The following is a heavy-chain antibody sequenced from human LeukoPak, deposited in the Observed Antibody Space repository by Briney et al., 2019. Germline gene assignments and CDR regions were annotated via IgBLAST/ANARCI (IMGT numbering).Heavy chain of an antibody. D-gene: IGHD3-16*01. Sequence: GGSLRLSCAASGFTFSDYWMSWVRQAPGKGLQWVANIKPDGSEKYYVDSVKGRFTISRDNSKNTLYLQMNSLRAEDTAVYYCARDLGGSGYYFDYWGQGTLVTVSS. CDR2: IKPDGSEK. J-gene: IGHJ4*02. V-gene: IGHV3-7*01. CDR3: ARDLGGSGYYFDY. CDR1: GFTFSDYW.